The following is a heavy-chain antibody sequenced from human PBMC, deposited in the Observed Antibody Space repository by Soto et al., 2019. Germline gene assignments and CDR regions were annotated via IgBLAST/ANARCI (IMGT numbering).Heavy chain of an antibody. CDR2: ISWNSGSI. V-gene: IGHV3-9*01. CDR3: AKDMMRTGTTYQFDY. Sequence: PGGSLRLSCAASGFTFDDYAMHWVRQAPGKGLEWVSGISWNSGSIGYADSVKGRFTISRDNAKNSLYLQMNSLRAEDTALYYCAKDMMRTGTTYQFDYWGQGTLVTVSS. J-gene: IGHJ4*02. CDR1: GFTFDDYA. D-gene: IGHD1-7*01.